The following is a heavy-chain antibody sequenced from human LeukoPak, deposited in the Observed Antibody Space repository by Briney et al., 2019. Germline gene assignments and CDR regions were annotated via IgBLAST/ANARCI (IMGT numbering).Heavy chain of an antibody. CDR3: AREGYDSSGYWSGAFDI. D-gene: IGHD3-22*01. J-gene: IGHJ3*02. CDR2: IKQDGSEK. V-gene: IGHV3-7*01. CDR1: GFTFSSYW. Sequence: GGSLRLSCAASGFTFSSYWMSWVRQAPGKGLEWVANIKQDGSEKYYVDSVKGRFTISRDNAKNSLYLQMNSLRAEDTAVYYCAREGYDSSGYWSGAFDIWGQGTMVTVSS.